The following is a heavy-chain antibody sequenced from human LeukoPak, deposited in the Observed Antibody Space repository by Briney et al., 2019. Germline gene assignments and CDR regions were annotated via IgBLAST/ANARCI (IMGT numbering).Heavy chain of an antibody. CDR1: GFTFSSQV. CDR2: ISRSGGST. V-gene: IGHV3-23*01. CDR3: AKERFGDYGDFDF. D-gene: IGHD4-17*01. Sequence: GGSLRLSCTASGFTFSSQVMSWVRQAPGKGLEWVSTISRSGGSTYYADSVKGRLTISRDNSNNTLYLQLNSLRAEDTAVYYCAKERFGDYGDFDFWGQGTLVTVSS. J-gene: IGHJ4*02.